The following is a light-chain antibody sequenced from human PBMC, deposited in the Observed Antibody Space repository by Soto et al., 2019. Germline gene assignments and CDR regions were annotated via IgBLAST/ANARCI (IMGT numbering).Light chain of an antibody. V-gene: IGLV2-14*01. CDR2: DVS. CDR1: RSDVGGYNN. CDR3: SSYTRSSSTLVV. J-gene: IGLJ2*01. Sequence: QSALTQPASVSGSPGQSITISCTGTRSDVGGYNNVSWYQQHPGKAPKLMIYDVSNRPSGISNRFSGSKSGNTASLTISGLQTEDEADYYCSSYTRSSSTLVVFGGGTKLTVL.